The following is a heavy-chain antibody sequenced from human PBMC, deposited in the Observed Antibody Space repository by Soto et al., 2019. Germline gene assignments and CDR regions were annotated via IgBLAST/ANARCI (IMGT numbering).Heavy chain of an antibody. D-gene: IGHD5-12*01. J-gene: IGHJ4*02. CDR3: ACHLNGDSGYDSDY. CDR1: GGSISSSSYY. V-gene: IGHV4-39*01. CDR2: IYDSGST. Sequence: QLQLQESGPGLVKPSETLSLTCTVSGGSISSSSYYWGWMRQPPGKGLEWSGSIYDSGSTNYNPSLKSRVPISVDTSKNPFSLKLSSLTATDTAVFYCACHLNGDSGYDSDYWGQGTLVTVSS.